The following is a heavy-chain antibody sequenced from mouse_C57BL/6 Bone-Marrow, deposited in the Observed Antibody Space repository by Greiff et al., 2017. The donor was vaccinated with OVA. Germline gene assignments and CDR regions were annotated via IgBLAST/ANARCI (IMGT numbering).Heavy chain of an antibody. J-gene: IGHJ3*01. CDR3: ARRWLLAWFAY. V-gene: IGHV5-17*01. D-gene: IGHD2-3*01. CDR1: GFTFSDYG. Sequence: EVQGVESGGGLVKPGGSLKLSCAASGFTFSDYGMHWVRQAPEKGLEWVAYISSGSSTIYYADTVQGRFTISRDNAKNTLFLQMTSLRSEDTAMYYCARRWLLAWFAYWGQGTLVTVSA. CDR2: ISSGSSTI.